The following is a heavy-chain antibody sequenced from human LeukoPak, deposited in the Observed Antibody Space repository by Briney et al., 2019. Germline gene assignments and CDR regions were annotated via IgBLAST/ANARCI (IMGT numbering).Heavy chain of an antibody. D-gene: IGHD3-22*01. CDR3: ARDRVYYYDSSGYYPIDY. Sequence: GASVKVSCKASGYTFTSYGISWVRQAPGQGLEWMGWISAYNGNTNYAQKLQGRVTMTTDTSTSTAYMELRSLRSDDTAVYYCARDRVYYYDSSGYYPIDYWGQGTLVTVSS. CDR2: ISAYNGNT. V-gene: IGHV1-18*01. CDR1: GYTFTSYG. J-gene: IGHJ4*02.